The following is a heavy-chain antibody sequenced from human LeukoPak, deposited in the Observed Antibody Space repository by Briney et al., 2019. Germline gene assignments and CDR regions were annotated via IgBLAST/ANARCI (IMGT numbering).Heavy chain of an antibody. J-gene: IGHJ3*02. V-gene: IGHV1-18*01. CDR3: ARDEERRGLDCSSTSCYNAFDI. Sequence: ASVKVSCKASGYTFTSYGISWVRQAPGQGLEWMGWISAYNGNTNYAQKLQGRVTMTTDTSTSTAHMELRSLRSDDTAVYYCARDEERRGLDCSSTSCYNAFDIWGQGTTVTVSS. CDR1: GYTFTSYG. D-gene: IGHD2-2*02. CDR2: ISAYNGNT.